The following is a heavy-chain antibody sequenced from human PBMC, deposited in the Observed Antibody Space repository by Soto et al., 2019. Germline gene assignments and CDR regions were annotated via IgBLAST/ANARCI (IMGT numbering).Heavy chain of an antibody. CDR2: ISGSGGST. J-gene: IGHJ3*02. Sequence: GGSLRLSCAASGFTFSSYAMSWVRQAPGKGLEWVSAISGSGGSTYYADSVKGRFTISRDNSKNTLYLQMNSLRAEDTAVYYCAESGEGAHPGQDAFDIWGQGTMVTVSS. D-gene: IGHD3-10*01. CDR1: GFTFSSYA. CDR3: AESGEGAHPGQDAFDI. V-gene: IGHV3-23*01.